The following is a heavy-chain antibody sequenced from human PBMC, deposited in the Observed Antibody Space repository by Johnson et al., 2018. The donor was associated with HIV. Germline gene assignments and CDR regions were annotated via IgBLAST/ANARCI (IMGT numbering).Heavy chain of an antibody. Sequence: EKLVESGGGLVQPGGSLRLSCAASGFTFSSYWMSWVRQAPGKGLEWVANIKQDGSEKYYVDSVKGRFTVARDKVKNTLHLQMNSLRAEDTAVYYCAREWGVITFGGVIPRNAFDIWGQGTMVTVSS. V-gene: IGHV3-7*01. CDR3: AREWGVITFGGVIPRNAFDI. CDR2: IKQDGSEK. J-gene: IGHJ3*02. D-gene: IGHD3-16*02. CDR1: GFTFSSYW.